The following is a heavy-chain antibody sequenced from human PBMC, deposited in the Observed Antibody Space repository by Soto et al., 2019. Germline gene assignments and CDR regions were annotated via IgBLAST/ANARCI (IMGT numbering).Heavy chain of an antibody. Sequence: ASVKVSCKASGYTFTGYYMHWVRQSPGQGLEWMGWINPNSGGTNYAQQFQGWVTMTRDTSISTAYMELSRVRSDDTAVDYCARDHLYYDFSSGYPTHYYDYGMDVWGQGTTVTVSS. V-gene: IGHV1-2*04. CDR1: GYTFTGYY. J-gene: IGHJ6*02. D-gene: IGHD3-3*01. CDR3: ARDHLYYDFSSGYPTHYYDYGMDV. CDR2: INPNSGGT.